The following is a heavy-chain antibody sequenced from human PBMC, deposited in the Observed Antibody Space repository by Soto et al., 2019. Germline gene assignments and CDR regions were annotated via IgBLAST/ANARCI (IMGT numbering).Heavy chain of an antibody. CDR1: GVSISSGGYF. D-gene: IGHD3-22*01. CDR2: IDYSGST. Sequence: SETLSLTCTVSGVSISSGGYFWSWIRQHPGKGLEWIGYIDYSGSTYYNPSLKSRVTISIDTSKKQFSLKLSSVTAADTAVYYCARGRYYYDSRGFDPWGQGTLVTVSS. J-gene: IGHJ5*02. CDR3: ARGRYYYDSRGFDP. V-gene: IGHV4-31*03.